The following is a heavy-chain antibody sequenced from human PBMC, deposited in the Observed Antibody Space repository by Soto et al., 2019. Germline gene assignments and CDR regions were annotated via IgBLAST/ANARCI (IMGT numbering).Heavy chain of an antibody. D-gene: IGHD3-22*01. CDR3: ARDLSRGMVVVYYFDY. CDR2: ISSSSSTI. CDR1: GFTFSSYS. Sequence: GGSLRLSCAASGFTFSSYSMNWVRQAPGKGLEWVSYISSSSSTIYYADSVKGRFTISRDNAKNSLYLQMNSLRDEDTAVYYCARDLSRGMVVVYYFDYWGQGTLVTVSS. J-gene: IGHJ4*02. V-gene: IGHV3-48*02.